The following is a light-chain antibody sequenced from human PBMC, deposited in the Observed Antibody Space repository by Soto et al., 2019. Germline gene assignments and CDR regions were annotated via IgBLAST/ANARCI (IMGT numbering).Light chain of an antibody. CDR2: GAS. CDR3: QQYGTSRT. Sequence: EIVLTQSPGTLSLSPGERATLFCRASESVSSNYLAWYQQSPGQAPRLLIYGASSRATGIPDRFGGSGSGTDFTLTISGLEPEDVAVYYCQQYGTSRTFGQGTKVEIK. J-gene: IGKJ1*01. CDR1: ESVSSNY. V-gene: IGKV3-20*01.